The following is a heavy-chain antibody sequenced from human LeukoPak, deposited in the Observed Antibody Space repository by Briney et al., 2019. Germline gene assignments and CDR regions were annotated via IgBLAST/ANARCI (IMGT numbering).Heavy chain of an antibody. V-gene: IGHV1-2*02. CDR1: GYTVTGYD. Sequence: HRASVKVSCKASGYTVTGYDMRWVRQAPGQRLEWMGWINPNSGGTNYAQKFQGRVTMTRDTSISTAYMELSRLRSDDTAVYYCARGPAAVHYYFDYWGQGTLVTVSS. CDR3: ARGPAAVHYYFDY. J-gene: IGHJ4*02. CDR2: INPNSGGT. D-gene: IGHD6-13*01.